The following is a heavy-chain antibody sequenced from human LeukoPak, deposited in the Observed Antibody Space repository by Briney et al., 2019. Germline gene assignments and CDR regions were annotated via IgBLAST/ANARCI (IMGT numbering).Heavy chain of an antibody. Sequence: PGGSLRLSWAPSGFISIRHSLSSARQAPGKGPEWVSGISGSDGTTHYADSVKGRFTISRDNSKNTLSLQMQSLRAEDAAVYYCAKRRWSTSGAYSSFDYWGQGTLVTVFS. CDR3: AKRRWSTSGAYSSFDY. V-gene: IGHV3-23*01. J-gene: IGHJ4*02. CDR1: GFISIRHS. D-gene: IGHD2-8*02. CDR2: ISGSDGTT.